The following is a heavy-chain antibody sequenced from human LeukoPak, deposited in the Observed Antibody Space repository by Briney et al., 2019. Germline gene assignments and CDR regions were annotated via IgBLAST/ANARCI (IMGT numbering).Heavy chain of an antibody. CDR3: ARDVGEVVPAAIYIPWYHYYGMDV. CDR1: GFTFSSYT. CDR2: ISYDGSNK. Sequence: GGSLRLSCAASGFTFSSYTMHWVRQAPGKALEWVAVISYDGSNKYYADSVKGRFTISRDNSKNTLYLQMNSLRAEDTAVYYCARDVGEVVPAAIYIPWYHYYGMDVWGQGTTVTVSS. V-gene: IGHV3-30-3*01. D-gene: IGHD2-2*02. J-gene: IGHJ6*02.